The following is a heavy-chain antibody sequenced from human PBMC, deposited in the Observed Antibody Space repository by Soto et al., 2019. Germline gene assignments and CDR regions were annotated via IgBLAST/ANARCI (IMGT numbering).Heavy chain of an antibody. CDR1: GFTFSNAW. D-gene: IGHD2-2*02. CDR3: TTDRSNSCHSCEGMDV. V-gene: IGHV3-15*01. Sequence: GVLRLSCAASGFTFSNAWMSWVRQAPGKGLEWVGRIKSKTDGGTTDYAAPVKGRFTISRDDSKNTLYLQMNSLKTEDTAVYYCTTDRSNSCHSCEGMDVWGQGTTVTVSS. CDR2: IKSKTDGGTT. J-gene: IGHJ6*02.